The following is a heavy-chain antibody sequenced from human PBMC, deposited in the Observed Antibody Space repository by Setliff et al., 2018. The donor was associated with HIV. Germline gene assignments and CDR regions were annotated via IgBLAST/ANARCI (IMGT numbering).Heavy chain of an antibody. Sequence: PGGSLRLSCVGSGFTFKTYSMNWVRQAPGKGLEWLSYISHSGNTIFYADSVKGRFTISRDNAKNSLYLQMNSLRVEDTAVYYCARQQQLADYWAQGTLVTVSS. CDR2: ISHSGNTI. V-gene: IGHV3-48*04. D-gene: IGHD1-1*01. J-gene: IGHJ4*02. CDR1: GFTFKTYS. CDR3: ARQQQLADY.